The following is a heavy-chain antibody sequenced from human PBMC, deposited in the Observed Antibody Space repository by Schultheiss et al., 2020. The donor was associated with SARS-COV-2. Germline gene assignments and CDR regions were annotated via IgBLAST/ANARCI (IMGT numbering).Heavy chain of an antibody. CDR1: GHTVTGYY. D-gene: IGHD3-10*01. Sequence: ASVKVSCKTSGHTVTGYYIHWVRQAPGQGLEWMGWINPGSGRTMYAQRFLGRVTMTRDTSISTAYVDLRGLTSDDTAVYYCASRNPQWGVISAFDIWGQGTMVTVSS. V-gene: IGHV1-2*02. CDR3: ASRNPQWGVISAFDI. CDR2: INPGSGRT. J-gene: IGHJ3*02.